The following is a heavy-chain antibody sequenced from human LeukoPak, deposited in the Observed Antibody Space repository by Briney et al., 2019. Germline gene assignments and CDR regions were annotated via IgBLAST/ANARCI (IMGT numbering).Heavy chain of an antibody. CDR3: ARTDTSLAGGVY. CDR1: GYTFTSYY. J-gene: IGHJ4*02. D-gene: IGHD6-6*01. V-gene: IGHV1-69*05. Sequence: SVKVSCKASGYTFTSYYMHWVRQAPGQGLEWMGRIIPIFGTANYAQKFQGRVTITTDESTSTAYMELSSLRSEDTAVYYCARTDTSLAGGVYWGQGTLVTVSS. CDR2: IIPIFGTA.